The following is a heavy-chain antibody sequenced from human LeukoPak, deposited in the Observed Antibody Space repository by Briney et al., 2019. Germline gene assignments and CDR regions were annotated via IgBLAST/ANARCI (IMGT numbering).Heavy chain of an antibody. Sequence: PGGSLRLSCTGSGFTFSSHWMSWVRQAPGRGLEWVANIKEDGSETYYLDSVKGRFTISRDNAKNSVYLQMNSLRAEDTALYYCAKEGQIAAAGTSYGYYGMDVWGQGTTVTVSS. CDR3: AKEGQIAAAGTSYGYYGMDV. CDR2: IKEDGSET. CDR1: GFTFSSHW. D-gene: IGHD6-13*01. V-gene: IGHV3-7*03. J-gene: IGHJ6*02.